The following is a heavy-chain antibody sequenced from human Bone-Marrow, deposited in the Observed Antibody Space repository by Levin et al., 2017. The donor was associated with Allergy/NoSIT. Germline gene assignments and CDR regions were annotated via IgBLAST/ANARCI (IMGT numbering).Heavy chain of an antibody. D-gene: IGHD6-13*01. CDR2: INHSGST. CDR3: ARGQRSYSSSWYGSWFDP. V-gene: IGHV4-34*01. Sequence: SETLSLTCAVYGGSFSGYYWSWIRQPPGKGLEWIGEINHSGSTNYNPSLKSRVTISVDTSKNQFSLKLSSVTAADTAVYYCARGQRSYSSSWYGSWFDPWGQGTLVTVSS. CDR1: GGSFSGYY. J-gene: IGHJ5*02.